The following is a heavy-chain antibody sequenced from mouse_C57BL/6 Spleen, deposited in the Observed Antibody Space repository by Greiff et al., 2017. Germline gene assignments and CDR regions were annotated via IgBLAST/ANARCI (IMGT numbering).Heavy chain of an antibody. J-gene: IGHJ1*03. V-gene: IGHV1-54*01. Sequence: VQLQQSGAELVRPGTSVKVSCKASGYAFTNYLIEWVKQRPGQGLEWIGVINPGSGGTNYNEKFKGKATLTADKSFSTAYMQLSSLTSEDSAVYFCARDYYGSSSSYWYFDVWGTGTTVTVSS. CDR3: ARDYYGSSSSYWYFDV. D-gene: IGHD1-1*01. CDR2: INPGSGGT. CDR1: GYAFTNYL.